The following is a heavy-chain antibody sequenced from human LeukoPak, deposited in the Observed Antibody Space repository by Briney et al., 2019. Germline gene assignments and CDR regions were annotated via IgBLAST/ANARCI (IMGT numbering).Heavy chain of an antibody. V-gene: IGHV1-69*13. CDR3: ATHHSITGDMWFDY. CDR1: GGTFSSYA. CDR2: IIPIFGTA. J-gene: IGHJ4*02. D-gene: IGHD7-27*01. Sequence: SVKVSCKASGGTFSSYAISWVRQAPGQGLEWMGGIIPIFGTANYAQKFQGRVTITADESTSTAYMELSSLRSEDTAVYYCATHHSITGDMWFDYWGQGTLVTVSS.